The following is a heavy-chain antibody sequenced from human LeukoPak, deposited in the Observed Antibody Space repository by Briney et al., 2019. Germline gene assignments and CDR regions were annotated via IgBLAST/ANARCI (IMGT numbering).Heavy chain of an antibody. CDR1: GYSFTSYW. CDR3: ARLLAAAVGDDAFDI. Sequence: KNGESLKISCKGSGYSFTSYWIGWVRQMPGKGLEWMGVIYPGDSDTRYSPSFQGQVTISADKSISTAYLQWSSLKASDTAMYYCARLLAAAVGDDAFDIWGQGTMVTVSS. J-gene: IGHJ3*02. D-gene: IGHD6-13*01. CDR2: IYPGDSDT. V-gene: IGHV5-51*01.